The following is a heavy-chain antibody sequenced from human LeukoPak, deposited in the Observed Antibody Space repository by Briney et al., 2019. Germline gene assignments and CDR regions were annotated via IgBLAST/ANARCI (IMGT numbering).Heavy chain of an antibody. Sequence: ASVTVSCKVSGYTLTELSMHWVRQAPGKGLEWMGGFDPEDGETIYAQKFQGRVTMTEDTSTDTAYMELSSLRSEDTAVYYCATGPVGAVAGDYWGQGTLVTVSS. D-gene: IGHD6-19*01. J-gene: IGHJ4*02. V-gene: IGHV1-24*01. CDR2: FDPEDGET. CDR1: GYTLTELS. CDR3: ATGPVGAVAGDY.